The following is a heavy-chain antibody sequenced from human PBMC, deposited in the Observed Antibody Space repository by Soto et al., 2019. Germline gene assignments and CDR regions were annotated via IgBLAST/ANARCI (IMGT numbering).Heavy chain of an antibody. Sequence: SETLSLTCTVSGGSISSDDYYWSWIRQAPGRGLEWIGYIHSSGSTYYNPSLKSRATMSIDTAGNQFSLKVSSVTVADTAVYYCARDLDGVHDDTSGPFPRPGWGQGTLVTVSS. CDR3: ARDLDGVHDDTSGPFPRPG. CDR2: IHSSGST. CDR1: GGSISSDDYY. V-gene: IGHV4-30-4*01. J-gene: IGHJ1*01. D-gene: IGHD3-22*01.